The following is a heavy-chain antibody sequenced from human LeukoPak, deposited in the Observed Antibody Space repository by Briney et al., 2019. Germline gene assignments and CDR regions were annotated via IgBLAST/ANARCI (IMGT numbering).Heavy chain of an antibody. CDR1: GFTVSSNY. V-gene: IGHV3-53*01. CDR3: ARETVAGTNWFDP. J-gene: IGHJ5*02. D-gene: IGHD6-19*01. Sequence: TGGSLRLSCAASGFTVSSNYMSWVRQAPGKGLEWVSVIYSGGSTYYADSVKGRFTISRDNSKNTLYLQMNSLRAEDTAVYYCARETVAGTNWFDPWGQGTLVTVSS. CDR2: IYSGGST.